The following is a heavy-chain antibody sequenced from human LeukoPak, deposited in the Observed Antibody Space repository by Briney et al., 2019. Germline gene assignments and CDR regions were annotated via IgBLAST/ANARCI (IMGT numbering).Heavy chain of an antibody. Sequence: GGSLRLSCTTSGFTFSTYGMAWVRQAPGKGREWVSSISGSGAKTNYADSVKGRLTISRDSSNNTLYLPMHSLRAEDTAVYFCAKRGGYDYGSHFDSWGQGTQVTVSS. CDR2: ISGSGAKT. CDR3: AKRGGYDYGSHFDS. CDR1: GFTFSTYG. V-gene: IGHV3-23*01. D-gene: IGHD5-18*01. J-gene: IGHJ4*02.